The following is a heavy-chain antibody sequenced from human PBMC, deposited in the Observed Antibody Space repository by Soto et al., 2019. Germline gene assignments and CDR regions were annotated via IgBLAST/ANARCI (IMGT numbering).Heavy chain of an antibody. CDR1: GFTFSSYA. CDR2: ISGSGGST. V-gene: IGHV3-23*01. CDR3: AKVAAAPKRTYYYGMDV. Sequence: HPGGSLRLSCAASGFTFSSYAMSWVRQAPGKGLEWVSAISGSGGSTYYADSVKGRFTISRDNSKITLYLQMNSLRAEDTAVYYCAKVAAAPKRTYYYGMDVWGQGTTVTVSS. D-gene: IGHD6-13*01. J-gene: IGHJ6*02.